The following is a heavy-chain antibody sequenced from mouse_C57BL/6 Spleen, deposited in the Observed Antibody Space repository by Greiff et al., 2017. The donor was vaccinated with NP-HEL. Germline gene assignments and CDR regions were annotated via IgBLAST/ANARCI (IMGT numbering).Heavy chain of an antibody. V-gene: IGHV2-2*01. D-gene: IGHD2-3*01. J-gene: IGHJ2*01. CDR2: IWSGGST. CDR1: GFSLTSYG. CDR3: ARMEIYDGYYPFDD. Sequence: VQLQESGPGLVQPSQSLSISCTASGFSLTSYGVHWVRQSPGKGLEWLGVIWSGGSTAYNAAFISSLSISKDNSKSQVFFKMNSMQADDTAINYCARMEIYDGYYPFDDWGQGTTLTVSS.